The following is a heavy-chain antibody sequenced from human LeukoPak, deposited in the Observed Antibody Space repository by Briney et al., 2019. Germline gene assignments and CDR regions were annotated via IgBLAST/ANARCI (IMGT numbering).Heavy chain of an antibody. CDR3: ARAYDSSGFDI. D-gene: IGHD3-22*01. CDR1: GGTXSSYA. Sequence: SVKVSCKASGGTXSSYAISGVRQAPGQGLEWMGRIIPILGIANYAQKFQGRVTITADKSTSTAYMELSSLRSEDTAVYYCARAYDSSGFDIWGQGTMVTVSS. J-gene: IGHJ3*02. V-gene: IGHV1-69*04. CDR2: IIPILGIA.